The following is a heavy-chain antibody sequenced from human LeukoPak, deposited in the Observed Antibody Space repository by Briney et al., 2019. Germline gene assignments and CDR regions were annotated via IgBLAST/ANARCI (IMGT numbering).Heavy chain of an antibody. CDR1: GGSFSGYY. Sequence: SETLSLTCAVYGGSFSGYYWSWIRQPPGKGLEWIGEINHSGSTNYNPSLKRRVTISVDTSKNQFSLKLSSVTAADTAVYYCARVGSRDYVWGSYRRQGNIQKWGQGTLVTISS. D-gene: IGHD3-16*02. J-gene: IGHJ4*02. CDR3: ARVGSRDYVWGSYRRQGNIQK. V-gene: IGHV4-34*01. CDR2: INHSGST.